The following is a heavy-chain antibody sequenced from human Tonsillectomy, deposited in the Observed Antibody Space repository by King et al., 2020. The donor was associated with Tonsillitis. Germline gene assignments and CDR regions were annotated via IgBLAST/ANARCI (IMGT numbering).Heavy chain of an antibody. V-gene: IGHV3-21*01. CDR3: ARDRMGWFGELTVDY. CDR2: ISSSSSYI. D-gene: IGHD3-10*01. Sequence: VQLVESGGGLVKPGGSLRLSCAASGFTFSSYSMNWVRQAPGKGLEWVSSISSSSSYIYYADSVKGRFTISRDNAKNSLYLQMNSLRAEDTAVYYCARDRMGWFGELTVDYWGQGPLVTVSS. CDR1: GFTFSSYS. J-gene: IGHJ4*02.